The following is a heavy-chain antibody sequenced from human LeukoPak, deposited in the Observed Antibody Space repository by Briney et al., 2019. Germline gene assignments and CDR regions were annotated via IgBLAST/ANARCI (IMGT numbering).Heavy chain of an antibody. Sequence: SETLSHTCAVSGGSISSSNWWSWVRQPPGKGLEWIGEIYHSGSTNYNPSLKSRVTISVDKSKNQFSLKLSSVTAADTAVYYCARDSHYDILTGYSADAFDIWGQGTMVTVSS. D-gene: IGHD3-9*01. CDR1: GGSISSSNW. CDR2: IYHSGST. V-gene: IGHV4-4*02. CDR3: ARDSHYDILTGYSADAFDI. J-gene: IGHJ3*02.